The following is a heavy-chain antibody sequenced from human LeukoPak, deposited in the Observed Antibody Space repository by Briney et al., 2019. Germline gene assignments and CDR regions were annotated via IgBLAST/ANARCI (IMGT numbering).Heavy chain of an antibody. CDR1: GYTFTSYS. CDR3: AGDRSSTWYGGIDY. Sequence: ASVKVSCKASGYTFTSYSIHWVRQAPGQKLEWMGWINAGNGNTEYSQNFQGRVTITRDTSASTSYMELSSLRFEDTAVYYCAGDRSSTWYGGIDYWGQGTLVTASS. CDR2: INAGNGNT. J-gene: IGHJ4*02. D-gene: IGHD6-13*01. V-gene: IGHV1-3*01.